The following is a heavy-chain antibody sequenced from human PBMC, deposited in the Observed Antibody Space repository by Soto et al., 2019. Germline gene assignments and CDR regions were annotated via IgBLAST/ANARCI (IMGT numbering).Heavy chain of an antibody. D-gene: IGHD3-10*01. CDR1: GFPFSDTW. CDR3: ARDRGYLTLDY. Sequence: ESGGGLVQPGGSLRLSCAASGFPFSDTWIRWVRQAPGKGLEWVAAINTDGSGKHYVDSVNGRFTISRDNSRNSLFLEINSLRGEDTAVFYCARDRGYLTLDYWGQGNVVTVSS. V-gene: IGHV3-7*01. CDR2: INTDGSGK. J-gene: IGHJ4*02.